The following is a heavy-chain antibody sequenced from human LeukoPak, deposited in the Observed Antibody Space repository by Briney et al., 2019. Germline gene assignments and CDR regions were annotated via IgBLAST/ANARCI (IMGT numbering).Heavy chain of an antibody. V-gene: IGHV4-4*02. D-gene: IGHD6-13*01. CDR1: GGSISSSNW. Sequence: SETLSLTCAVSGGSISSSNWWSWVRQPPGKGLEWIGEIYHSGSTNYNPSLKSRVTISVDKSKNQFSLKLSSVTAADTAVYYCARGQQLVLGYFDYWGQGTLVTVSS. J-gene: IGHJ4*02. CDR2: IYHSGST. CDR3: ARGQQLVLGYFDY.